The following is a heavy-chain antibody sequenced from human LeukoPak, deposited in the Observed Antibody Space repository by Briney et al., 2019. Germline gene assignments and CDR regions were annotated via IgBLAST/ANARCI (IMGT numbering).Heavy chain of an antibody. CDR2: IKQDGSEK. D-gene: IGHD2-2*01. CDR3: ARGCCSGPSCYSDTFDL. CDR1: GFTFTSHW. V-gene: IGHV3-7*03. Sequence: GGSLRLSCAASGFTFTSHWMAWVCQAPGKGLEWVANIKQDGSEKYYVDSVKSRFTISRDNAKNSMFLQMSSLRADDTAVYYCARGCCSGPSCYSDTFDLWGQGTMVTVSS. J-gene: IGHJ3*01.